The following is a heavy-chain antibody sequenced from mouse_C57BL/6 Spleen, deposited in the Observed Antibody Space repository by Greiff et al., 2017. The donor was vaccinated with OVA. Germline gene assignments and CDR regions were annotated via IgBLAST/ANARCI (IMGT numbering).Heavy chain of an antibody. Sequence: VQLQQPGTELVKPGASVKLSCKASGYTFTSYWMHWVKQRPGQGLEWIGNINPSNGGTNYNEKFKSKATLTVDESSSTAYMQLSSLTSEDSAVYYCAREHSNYLYWYFEVWGTGTTVTVSS. V-gene: IGHV1-53*01. J-gene: IGHJ1*03. D-gene: IGHD2-5*01. CDR2: INPSNGGT. CDR1: GYTFTSYW. CDR3: AREHSNYLYWYFEV.